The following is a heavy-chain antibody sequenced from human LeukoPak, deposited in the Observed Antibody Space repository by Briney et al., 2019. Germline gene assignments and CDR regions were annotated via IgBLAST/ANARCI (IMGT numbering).Heavy chain of an antibody. V-gene: IGHV1-24*01. CDR2: FDPEDGET. D-gene: IGHD6-13*01. CDR1: GYTLTELS. J-gene: IGHJ4*02. CDR3: ATGRSSWYGREYYFDY. Sequence: ASVQVSCKVSGYTLTELSMHWVRQAPGKGLEWMGGFDPEDGETIYAQKFQGSVTMTEDTSTDTAYMELSSLRSEDTAVYYCATGRSSWYGREYYFDYWGQGTLVTVSS.